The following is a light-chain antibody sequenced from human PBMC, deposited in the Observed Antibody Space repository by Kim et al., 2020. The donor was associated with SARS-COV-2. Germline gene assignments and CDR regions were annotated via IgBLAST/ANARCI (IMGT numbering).Light chain of an antibody. CDR1: QDISNY. CDR3: LQHKSYPYT. V-gene: IGKV1-17*03. J-gene: IGKJ2*01. CDR2: GAS. Sequence: DIQMTQSPSAMSASVGDRVTITCRASQDISNYLAWFQQRPGKVPQRLIYGASNLQSGVPSRFGGSGFGTEFTLTISTLQPEDLATYYCLQHKSYPYTFGQGTKLEI.